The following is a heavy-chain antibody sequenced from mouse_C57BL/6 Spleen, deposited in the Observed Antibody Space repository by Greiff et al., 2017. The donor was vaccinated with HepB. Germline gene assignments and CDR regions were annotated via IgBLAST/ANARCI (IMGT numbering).Heavy chain of an antibody. CDR2: INPGSGGT. J-gene: IGHJ3*01. Sequence: VQLQQSGAELVRPGTSVKVSCKASGYAFTNYLIEWVKQRPGQGLEWIGVINPGSGGTNYNEKFKGKATLTADKSSSTAYMQLSSLTSEDSAVYFCASDSSGLRWFAYWGQGPLVTVSA. CDR3: ASDSSGLRWFAY. V-gene: IGHV1-54*01. CDR1: GYAFTNYL. D-gene: IGHD3-2*02.